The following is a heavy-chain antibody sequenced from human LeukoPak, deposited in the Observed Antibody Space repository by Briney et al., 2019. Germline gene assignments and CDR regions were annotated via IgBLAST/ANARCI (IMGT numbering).Heavy chain of an antibody. D-gene: IGHD6-19*01. V-gene: IGHV3-21*01. CDR3: ARVGIAVAGTKGFDY. Sequence: GGSLRLSCAASGFTLSSYSMNWVRQAPGKGLEWVSSIRSSSSYIYYADSVKGRFTISRDNAKNSLYLQMNSLRAEDTAVYYCARVGIAVAGTKGFDYWGQGTLVTVSS. CDR2: IRSSSSYI. CDR1: GFTLSSYS. J-gene: IGHJ4*02.